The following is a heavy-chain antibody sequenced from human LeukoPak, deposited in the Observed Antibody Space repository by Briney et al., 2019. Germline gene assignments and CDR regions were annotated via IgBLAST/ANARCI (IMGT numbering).Heavy chain of an antibody. CDR3: ARLGVIVVPAAMRTSGADY. V-gene: IGHV5-51*01. J-gene: IGHJ4*02. CDR1: GYSFTSYW. D-gene: IGHD2-2*01. CDR2: IYPGDSDT. Sequence: RTGESLKISCKGSGYSFTSYWIGWVRQMPGKGLEWMGIIYPGDSDTRYSPSFQGQVTISADKSISTAYLQWSSLKASDTAMYYCARLGVIVVPAAMRTSGADYWGQGTLVTVSS.